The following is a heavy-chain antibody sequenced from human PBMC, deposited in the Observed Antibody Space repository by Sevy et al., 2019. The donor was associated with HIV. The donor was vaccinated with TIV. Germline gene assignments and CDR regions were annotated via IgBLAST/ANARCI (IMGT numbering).Heavy chain of an antibody. CDR2: ITWDGDST. V-gene: IGHV3-43D*04. D-gene: IGHD1-1*01. CDR3: AKDMGFTGTFPLDY. CDR1: GFTFDDYP. J-gene: IGHJ4*02. Sequence: GSLRFSCAASGFTFDDYPMHWVRQAPGKRLEWVSLITWDGDSTFYADSVKGRFTISRDNSKNSLYLQMNSLRPEDTALYYCAKDMGFTGTFPLDYWGQGTLVTVSS.